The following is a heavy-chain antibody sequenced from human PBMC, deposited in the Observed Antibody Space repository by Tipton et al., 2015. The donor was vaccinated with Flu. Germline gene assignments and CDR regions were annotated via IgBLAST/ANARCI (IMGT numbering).Heavy chain of an antibody. V-gene: IGHV5-51*01. CDR3: ARQDCSTSTCYIDN. Sequence: QLVQSGAEVKKPGESLKISCKGSGYSFISYWIGWVRQMPGKGLEWMGIIYPDDSDTRYSPSFQGQVTISADKSLNTAYLQWTSLKASDTAMYYCARQDCSTSTCYIDNWGQGTLVTVSS. J-gene: IGHJ4*02. CDR2: IYPDDSDT. D-gene: IGHD2-2*02. CDR1: GYSFISYW.